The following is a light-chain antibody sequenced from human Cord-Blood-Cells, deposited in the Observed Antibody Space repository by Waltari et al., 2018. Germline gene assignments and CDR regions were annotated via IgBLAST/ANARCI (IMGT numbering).Light chain of an antibody. V-gene: IGKV1-39*01. J-gene: IGKJ2*01. Sequence: DIQMPPSPSSLSASVGGRVTITCRASQSISSYLNWYQQKPGKAPKLLIYAASSLQSGVPSRFSGSGSGTDFTLTISSLQPEDFAAYYCQQSYSTPYTFGQGTKLEIK. CDR1: QSISSY. CDR2: AAS. CDR3: QQSYSTPYT.